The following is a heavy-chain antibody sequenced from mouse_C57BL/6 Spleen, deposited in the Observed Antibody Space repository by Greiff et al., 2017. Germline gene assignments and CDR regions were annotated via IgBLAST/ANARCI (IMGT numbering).Heavy chain of an antibody. Sequence: EVQLVESGGGLVQSGRSLRLSCATSGFTFSDFYMEWVRQAPGKGLEWIAASRNKANDYTTEYSASVKGRFIVSRDTSQSILYLQMNALRAEDTAIYYCARGDLLSGAMDYWGQGTSVTVSS. CDR1: GFTFSDFY. J-gene: IGHJ4*01. CDR2: SRNKANDYTT. CDR3: ARGDLLSGAMDY. D-gene: IGHD2-1*01. V-gene: IGHV7-1*01.